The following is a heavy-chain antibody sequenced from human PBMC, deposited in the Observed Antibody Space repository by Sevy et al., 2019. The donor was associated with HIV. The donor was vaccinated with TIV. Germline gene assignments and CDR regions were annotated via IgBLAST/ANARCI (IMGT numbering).Heavy chain of an antibody. J-gene: IGHJ4*02. CDR2: VSYDGADK. CDR1: EFIFNNYD. D-gene: IGHD2-15*01. CDR3: AKDMVDCSGGTCYSGAVSPFES. V-gene: IGHV3-30*18. Sequence: GGSLILSCAASEFIFNNYDMYWIRQAPGKGLEWVATVSYDGADKDYADIVKGRFTISRDSSRSMLYLQMSSLRPEDTGVYFCAKDMVDCSGGTCYSGAVSPFESWGQGTLVTVSS.